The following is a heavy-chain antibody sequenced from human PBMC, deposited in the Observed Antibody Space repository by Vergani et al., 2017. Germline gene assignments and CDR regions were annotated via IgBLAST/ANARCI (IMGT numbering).Heavy chain of an antibody. V-gene: IGHV7-4-1*02. CDR3: ARGARGYYYYGMDV. Sequence: QVQLVQSGSELKKPGASVKISCKASGYTFTRYAINWVRQAPGQGLEWMGWINTNTGNPTYAQGFTGRFVFSLDTSVSTAYLQISSLKAEDTAVYYCARGARGYYYYGMDVWGQGTTVTVSS. J-gene: IGHJ6*02. CDR1: GYTFTRYA. CDR2: INTNTGNP.